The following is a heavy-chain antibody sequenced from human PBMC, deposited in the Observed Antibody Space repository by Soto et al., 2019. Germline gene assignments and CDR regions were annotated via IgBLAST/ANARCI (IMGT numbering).Heavy chain of an antibody. CDR2: ISAYNGNT. CDR1: GYTFTSYG. D-gene: IGHD6-19*01. Sequence: GASVKVSCKASGYTFTSYGISWVRQAPGQGLEWMGWISAYNGNTNYAQKLQGRVTMTTDTSTSTAYMELRSLRSDDTAVYYCARDSRVEQWLVRWYFDYWGQGTLVTSPQ. J-gene: IGHJ4*02. CDR3: ARDSRVEQWLVRWYFDY. V-gene: IGHV1-18*01.